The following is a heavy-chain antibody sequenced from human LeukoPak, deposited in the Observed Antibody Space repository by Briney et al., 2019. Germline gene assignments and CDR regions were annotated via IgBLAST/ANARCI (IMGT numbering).Heavy chain of an antibody. V-gene: IGHV3-74*01. CDR3: AKDRYGGNSLNFDY. D-gene: IGHD4-23*01. J-gene: IGHJ4*02. CDR2: LNPDGSTT. CDR1: GFTFSSYW. Sequence: GGSLRLSCAASGFTFSSYWMHWVRQAPGEGLVWVSRLNPDGSTTTYADSVKGRFTISRDNSKNTLYLQMNSLRAEDTAVYYCAKDRYGGNSLNFDYWGQGTLVTVSS.